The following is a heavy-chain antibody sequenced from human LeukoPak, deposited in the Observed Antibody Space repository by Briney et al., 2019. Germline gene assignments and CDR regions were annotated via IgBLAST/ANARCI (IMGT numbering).Heavy chain of an antibody. CDR2: IIPIFGTA. Sequence: SVKVSCKASGGTFSSYAVSWVRQAPGQGLEWMGRIIPIFGTANYAQKFQGRVTITADESTSTAYMELSSLRSEDTAVYYCARSPDYDSSGYYQNYFDYWGQGTLVTVSS. J-gene: IGHJ4*02. V-gene: IGHV1-69*13. CDR3: ARSPDYDSSGYYQNYFDY. CDR1: GGTFSSYA. D-gene: IGHD3-22*01.